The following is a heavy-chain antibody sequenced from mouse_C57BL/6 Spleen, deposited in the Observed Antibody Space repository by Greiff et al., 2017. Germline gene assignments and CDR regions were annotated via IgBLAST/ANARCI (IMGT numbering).Heavy chain of an antibody. CDR2: INYDGSST. Sequence: EVKLVESEGGLVQPGSSMKLSCTASGFTFSDYYMAWVRQVPEKGLEWVANINYDGSSTYYLDSLKSRFIISRDNAKNILYLQMSSLKSEDTATYYCARDRDYYGSKRDYAMDYWGQGTSVTVSS. J-gene: IGHJ4*01. D-gene: IGHD1-1*01. CDR1: GFTFSDYY. CDR3: ARDRDYYGSKRDYAMDY. V-gene: IGHV5-16*01.